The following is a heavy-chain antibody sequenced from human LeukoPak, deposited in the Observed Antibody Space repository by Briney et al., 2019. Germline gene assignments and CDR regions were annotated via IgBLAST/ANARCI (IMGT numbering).Heavy chain of an antibody. CDR2: ISGSGGST. V-gene: IGHV3-23*01. Sequence: QPGGSLRLSCAASGFTFSSYAMSWVRQAPGKGLEWVSAISGSGGSTYYADSVKGRFTISRDNSKNTLYLQMNSLRAEDTAVYYCAKDMDYDSSGSLGYWGQGTLVTVSS. CDR1: GFTFSSYA. J-gene: IGHJ4*02. CDR3: AKDMDYDSSGSLGY. D-gene: IGHD3-22*01.